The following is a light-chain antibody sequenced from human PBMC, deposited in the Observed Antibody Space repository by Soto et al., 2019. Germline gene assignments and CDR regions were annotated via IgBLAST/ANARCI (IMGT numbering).Light chain of an antibody. Sequence: EVVLTQSPATLSLSPGETATLSCRASQSVTTSLLWYQQKPGQAPRLLIYGAFTRATGIPARFSGTGSGTEFTLTISSLQSEDFALYYCQQYNDWPLTFGQGTKVDIK. CDR3: QQYNDWPLT. V-gene: IGKV3-15*01. J-gene: IGKJ1*01. CDR2: GAF. CDR1: QSVTTS.